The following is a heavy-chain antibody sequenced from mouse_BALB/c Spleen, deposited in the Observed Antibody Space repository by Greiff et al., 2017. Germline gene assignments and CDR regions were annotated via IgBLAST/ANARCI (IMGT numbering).Heavy chain of an antibody. V-gene: IGHV1-7*01. CDR2: INPSTGYT. Sequence: LQESGAELAKPGASVKMSCKASGYTFTSYWMHWVKQRPGQGLEWIGYINPSTGYTEYNQKFKDKATLTADKSSSTAYMQLSRLTSEDSAVYYCAYSRATGYAMDYWGQGTSVTVSS. D-gene: IGHD3-1*01. J-gene: IGHJ4*01. CDR1: GYTFTSYW. CDR3: AYSRATGYAMDY.